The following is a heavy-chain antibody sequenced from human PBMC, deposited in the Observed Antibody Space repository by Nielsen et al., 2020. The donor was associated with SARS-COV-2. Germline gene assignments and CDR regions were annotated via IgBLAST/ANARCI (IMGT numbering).Heavy chain of an antibody. V-gene: IGHV3-64D*06. CDR2: ISSNGGST. Sequence: GESLKISCSASGFTFSSYAVNWVRQAPGKGLEYVSAISSNGGSTYYADSVKGRFTISRDNSKNTLYLQMSSLRAEDTAVYYCVKDEGITGTPDAFDIWGQGTMVTVSS. D-gene: IGHD1-20*01. J-gene: IGHJ3*02. CDR3: VKDEGITGTPDAFDI. CDR1: GFTFSSYA.